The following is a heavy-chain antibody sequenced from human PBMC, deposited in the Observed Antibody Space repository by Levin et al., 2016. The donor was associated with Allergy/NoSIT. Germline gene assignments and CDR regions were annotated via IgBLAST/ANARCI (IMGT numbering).Heavy chain of an antibody. CDR3: ARAHVYSSSWYAFGGWFDP. D-gene: IGHD6-13*01. V-gene: IGHV4-59*01. J-gene: IGHJ5*02. Sequence: SETLSLTCTVSGGSISSYYWSWIRQPPGKGLEWIGYIYYSGSTNYNPSLKSRVTISVDTSKNQFSLKLSSVTAADTAVYYCARAHVYSSSWYAFGGWFDPWGQGTLVTVSS. CDR2: IYYSGST. CDR1: GGSISSYY.